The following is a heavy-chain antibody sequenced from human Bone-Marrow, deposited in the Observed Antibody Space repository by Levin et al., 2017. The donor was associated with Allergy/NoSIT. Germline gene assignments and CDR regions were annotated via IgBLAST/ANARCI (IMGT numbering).Heavy chain of an antibody. CDR1: GFTVYNNY. CDR2: IYSGGQT. V-gene: IGHV3-53*01. D-gene: IGHD6-19*01. J-gene: IGHJ4*02. CDR3: TTSPGLAV. Sequence: PGGSLRLSCAASGFTVYNNYMTWVRQAPGKGPEWVSVIYSGGQTFYADSVKGRFTIPRDGSKNTLYLQMNSLRGEDTAMYYCTTSPGLAVWGQGTLVTVSS.